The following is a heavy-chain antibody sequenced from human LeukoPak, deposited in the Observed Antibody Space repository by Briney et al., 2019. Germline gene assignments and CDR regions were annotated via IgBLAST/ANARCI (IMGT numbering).Heavy chain of an antibody. V-gene: IGHV3-23*01. D-gene: IGHD4-11*01. CDR3: AKVARSKTTVTTYFDY. CDR1: GFTFSSYA. J-gene: IGHJ4*02. Sequence: GGSLRLSCAASGFTFSSYAMSWVRQAPGKGLEWVSAISGSGGSTYYADSVKGRFTISRDNSKNTLYLQMNSLRAEDTAVYYCAKVARSKTTVTTYFDYWGQGTLVTVSP. CDR2: ISGSGGST.